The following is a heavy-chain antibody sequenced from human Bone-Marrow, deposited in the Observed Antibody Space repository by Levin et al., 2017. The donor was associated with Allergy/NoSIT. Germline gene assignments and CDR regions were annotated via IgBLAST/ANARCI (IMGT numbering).Heavy chain of an antibody. CDR3: GAAPYNRCTGGACYPTGVDV. Sequence: PSETLSLTCAVSGGSISGANYYWTWIRQHPGKGLEYIGYIYYRGSTYFNPSLKSRVTISVDTSKNQFSLNLSSVTAADTAVYYCGAAPYNRCTGGACYPTGVDVWGQGSTVTVSS. D-gene: IGHD2-8*02. V-gene: IGHV4-31*11. CDR2: IYYRGST. CDR1: GGSISGANYY. J-gene: IGHJ6*02.